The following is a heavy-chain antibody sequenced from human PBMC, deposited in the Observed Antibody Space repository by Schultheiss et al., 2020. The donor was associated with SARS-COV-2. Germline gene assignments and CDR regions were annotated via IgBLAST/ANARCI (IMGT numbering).Heavy chain of an antibody. CDR2: IYSGGST. J-gene: IGHJ4*02. CDR3: AKDRLGQQLDYYFDY. Sequence: GGSLRLSCAASGFTFDDYGMSWVRQAPGKGLEWVSVIYSGGSTYYADSVKGRFTISRDNSKNTLYLQMNSLRAEDTAVYYCAKDRLGQQLDYYFDYWGQGTLVTVSS. CDR1: GFTFDDYG. V-gene: IGHV3-23*03. D-gene: IGHD6-13*01.